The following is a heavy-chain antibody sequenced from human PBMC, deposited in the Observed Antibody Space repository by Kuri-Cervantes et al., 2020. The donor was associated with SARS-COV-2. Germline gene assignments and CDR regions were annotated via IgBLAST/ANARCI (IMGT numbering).Heavy chain of an antibody. CDR1: GFTFSSYG. CDR2: IWYDGSNK. Sequence: GGSLRLSCAASGFTFSSYGMHWVRQAPGKGLEWVAVIWYDGSNKYYADSVKGRFTISRDNSKNTLYLQMNSLRAEDTAVYYCAKGRGWFGELLRGAYYYYGMDVWGQGTTVPSP. J-gene: IGHJ6*02. D-gene: IGHD3-10*01. CDR3: AKGRGWFGELLRGAYYYYGMDV. V-gene: IGHV3-30*02.